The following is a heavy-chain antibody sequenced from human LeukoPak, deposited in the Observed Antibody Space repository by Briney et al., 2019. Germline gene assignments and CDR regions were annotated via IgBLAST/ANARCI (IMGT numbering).Heavy chain of an antibody. Sequence: GGSLRLSCAASGFTFDDYGMSWVRQAPGEGLEWVSGINWNGGSTGCADSVKGRFTISRDNAKNSLYLQMNSLRAEDTALYYCASFGYYYDSSGNAFDIWGQGTMVTVSS. D-gene: IGHD3-22*01. V-gene: IGHV3-20*04. J-gene: IGHJ3*02. CDR3: ASFGYYYDSSGNAFDI. CDR2: INWNGGST. CDR1: GFTFDDYG.